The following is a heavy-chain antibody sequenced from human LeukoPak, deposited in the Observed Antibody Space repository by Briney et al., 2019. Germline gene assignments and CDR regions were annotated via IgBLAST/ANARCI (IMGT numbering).Heavy chain of an antibody. CDR2: IYYSGST. Sequence: SETLSLTCAVYGGSFSGYYWSWIRQHPGKGLEWIGYIYYSGSTYYNPSLKSRVTISVDTSKNQFSLKLSSVTAADTAVYYCARDRYDFWSGYRDHNNYYYGMDVWGQGTTVTVSS. CDR3: ARDRYDFWSGYRDHNNYYYGMDV. D-gene: IGHD3-3*01. V-gene: IGHV4-31*11. J-gene: IGHJ6*02. CDR1: GGSFSGYY.